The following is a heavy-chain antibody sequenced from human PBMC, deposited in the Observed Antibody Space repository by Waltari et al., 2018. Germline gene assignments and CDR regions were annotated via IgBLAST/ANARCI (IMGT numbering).Heavy chain of an antibody. V-gene: IGHV4-4*07. CDR2: IYTSGSS. CDR3: ARDREGSDWNYAGYWFDP. CDR1: GASIHSYY. Sequence: QVQLQESGPGLAKPSETLSLTCSVSGASIHSYYWSWVRQSAGKGREWLGRIYTSGSSNYETSLTGRVNIVDTAQNQFALKLNAVTAADTAVYYWARDREGSDWNYAGYWFDPWGQGTLVTVSS. D-gene: IGHD1-7*01. J-gene: IGHJ5*02.